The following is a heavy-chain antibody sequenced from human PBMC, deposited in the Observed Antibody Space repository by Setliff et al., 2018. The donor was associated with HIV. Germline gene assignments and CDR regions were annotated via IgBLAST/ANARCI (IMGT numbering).Heavy chain of an antibody. D-gene: IGHD3-22*01. J-gene: IGHJ6*02. CDR3: ARADDSSGYYYNGDYYYGMDV. V-gene: IGHV3-21*01. Sequence: GGSLRLSCAASGFTFSSYSMNWVRQAPGKGLEWVSSITSGSSYIYYADSVKGRFTISRDNAKNSLYLQMNSLRAEDTAVYYCARADDSSGYYYNGDYYYGMDVWGQGTTVTVSS. CDR1: GFTFSSYS. CDR2: ITSGSSYI.